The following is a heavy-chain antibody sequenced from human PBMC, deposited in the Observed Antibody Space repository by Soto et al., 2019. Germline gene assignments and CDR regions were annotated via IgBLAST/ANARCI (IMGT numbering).Heavy chain of an antibody. CDR2: IYYSGST. V-gene: IGHV4-31*02. Sequence: WTWIRQPPGKGLEWIGYIYYSGSTSYNPSLKSRVTISVDTSKNQFSLKLSSVTAADTAVYYCARWLQFGSYYGMDVWGQGTTVTVSS. CDR3: ARWLQFGSYYGMDV. J-gene: IGHJ6*02. D-gene: IGHD5-12*01.